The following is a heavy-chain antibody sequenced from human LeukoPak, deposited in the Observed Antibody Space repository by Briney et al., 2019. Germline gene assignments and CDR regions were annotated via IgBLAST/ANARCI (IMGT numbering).Heavy chain of an antibody. J-gene: IGHJ6*03. D-gene: IGHD6-19*01. CDR1: GYTFTSYG. CDR3: ARGPQWTRLDNYMDV. V-gene: IGHV1-18*01. CDR2: ISAYNGNT. Sequence: ASVKVPCKASGYTFTSYGISWVRQAPGQGLEWMGWISAYNGNTNYAQKLQGRVTMTTDTSTSTAYMELRSLRSDDTAVYYCARGPQWTRLDNYMDVWGKGTTVTVSS.